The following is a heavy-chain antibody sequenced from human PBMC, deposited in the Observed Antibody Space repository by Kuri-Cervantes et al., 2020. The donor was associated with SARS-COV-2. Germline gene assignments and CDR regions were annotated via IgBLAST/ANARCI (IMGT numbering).Heavy chain of an antibody. CDR1: GFTFSNAW. CDR3: APRIAARLMVDY. CDR2: ISYDGSNK. Sequence: GGSLRLSCAASGFTFSNAWMSWVRQAPGKGLEWVAVISYDGSNKYYADSVKGRFTISKDNSKNTLYLQMNSLGAEDTAVYYCAPRIAARLMVDYWGQGTLVIVSS. D-gene: IGHD6-6*01. V-gene: IGHV3-30*03. J-gene: IGHJ4*02.